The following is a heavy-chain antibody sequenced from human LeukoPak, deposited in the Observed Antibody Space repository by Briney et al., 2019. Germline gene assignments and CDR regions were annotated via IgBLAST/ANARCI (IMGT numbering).Heavy chain of an antibody. V-gene: IGHV4-61*02. CDR3: ARHLRDGYNYAIDY. CDR1: GGSISSGSYY. Sequence: PSQTLSLTCAVSGGSISSGSYYWIWIRQPAGKGLEWIGRLYTSGSTNYNPSLKSRVTISVDTSKNQFSLKLSSVTAADTAVYYCARHLRDGYNYAIDYWGQGTLVTVSS. D-gene: IGHD5-24*01. J-gene: IGHJ4*02. CDR2: LYTSGST.